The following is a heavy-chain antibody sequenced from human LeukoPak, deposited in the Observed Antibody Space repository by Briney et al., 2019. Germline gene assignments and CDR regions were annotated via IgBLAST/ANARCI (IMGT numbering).Heavy chain of an antibody. CDR1: GGTFSSYA. D-gene: IGHD4-17*01. CDR3: ARDYTDHYGDYDQYAFDI. J-gene: IGHJ3*02. Sequence: ASVKVSCKASGGTFSSYAISWVRQAPGQGLEWMGGIIPIFGTANYAQKFQGRVTITADESTSTAYMELSSLRSEDTAVYYCARDYTDHYGDYDQYAFDIWGQGTMVTVSS. CDR2: IIPIFGTA. V-gene: IGHV1-69*13.